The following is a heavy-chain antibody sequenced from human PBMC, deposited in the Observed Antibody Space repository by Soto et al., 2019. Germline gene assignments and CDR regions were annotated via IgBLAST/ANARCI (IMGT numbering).Heavy chain of an antibody. Sequence: GGSLRLSCAASGFTFSSYSMKWVRQAPGKGLEWVSSITSSSSHIYYADSVKGRFTISRDNAKNSLYLQMNSLRAEDTAVYYCARSYCSGGSCYASGYWGHGTLVTVS. CDR3: ARSYCSGGSCYASGY. V-gene: IGHV3-21*01. CDR2: ITSSSSHI. CDR1: GFTFSSYS. J-gene: IGHJ4*01. D-gene: IGHD2-15*01.